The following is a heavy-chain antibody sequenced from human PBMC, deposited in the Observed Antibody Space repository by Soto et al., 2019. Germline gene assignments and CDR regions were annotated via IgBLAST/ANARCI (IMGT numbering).Heavy chain of an antibody. J-gene: IGHJ4*03. Sequence: QVQLVQSGAEVKKPGSSVKVSCKASGGTFSTSTLYWVRQAPGQGLEWMGGISPGIDIQDNAQNLQGRVTITADESTSPAYLQLGTPLSETTAVNDCAGCMFFDDSCY. CDR2: ISPGIDIQ. D-gene: IGHD4-4*01. V-gene: IGHV1-69*12. CDR3: AGCMFFDDSCY. CDR1: GGTFSTST.